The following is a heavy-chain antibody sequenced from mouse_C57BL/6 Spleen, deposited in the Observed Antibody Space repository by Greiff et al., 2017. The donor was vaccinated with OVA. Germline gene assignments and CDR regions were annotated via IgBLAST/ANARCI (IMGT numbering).Heavy chain of an antibody. J-gene: IGHJ4*01. CDR2: IDPSDSYT. Sequence: QVQLQQPGAELVKPGASVKLSCKASGYTFTSYWMQWVKQRPGQGLEWIGEIDPSDSYTNYNHKFKGKATLTVDTSSSTAYMQLSSLTSEDSAVDYCASVSRRYYYAKGDWGQGTSVTVSS. D-gene: IGHD1-1*01. CDR3: ASVSRRYYYAKGD. CDR1: GYTFTSYW. V-gene: IGHV1-50*01.